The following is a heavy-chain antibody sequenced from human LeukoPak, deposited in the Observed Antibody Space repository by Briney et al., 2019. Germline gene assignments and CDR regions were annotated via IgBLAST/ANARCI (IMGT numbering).Heavy chain of an antibody. CDR2: ISSSSSYI. CDR3: AGGIPLYRGYYYYMDV. D-gene: IGHD2-21*01. Sequence: GGSLRLSCAASGFTFSSYSMNWVRQAPGKGLEWVSSISSSSSYIYYADSVKGRFTISRDNAKNSLYLQMNSLRAEDTAVYYCAGGIPLYRGYYYYMDVWGKGTTVTVSS. CDR1: GFTFSSYS. J-gene: IGHJ6*03. V-gene: IGHV3-21*01.